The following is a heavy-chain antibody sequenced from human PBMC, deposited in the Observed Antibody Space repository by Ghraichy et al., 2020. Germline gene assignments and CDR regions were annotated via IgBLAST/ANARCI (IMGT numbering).Heavy chain of an antibody. V-gene: IGHV3-7*01. CDR2: IKQDGTAQ. CDR3: ARRVVVSAGDWFDP. Sequence: LSLTCAASGFTFSSYWMTWVRQAPGKGLEWAANIKQDGTAQYYVGSVKGRFTISRDSAKNSLYLQMNTLRAEDTAVYYCARRVVVSAGDWFDPWGQGTLVTVSS. D-gene: IGHD2-15*01. CDR1: GFTFSSYW. J-gene: IGHJ5*02.